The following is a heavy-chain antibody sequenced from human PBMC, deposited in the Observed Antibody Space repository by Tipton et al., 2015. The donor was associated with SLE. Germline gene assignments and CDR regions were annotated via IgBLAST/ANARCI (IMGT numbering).Heavy chain of an antibody. J-gene: IGHJ3*02. Sequence: TLSLTCTVSGVSISDYYWSWIRQPPGKGLEWIGYIYTSGSTYYNPSLKSRVTISVDTSKNQFSLKLTSVTAADTAVYYCARNPITMVRGVIPGAFDIWGQGTMVTVSS. D-gene: IGHD3-10*01. V-gene: IGHV4-4*08. CDR2: IYTSGST. CDR1: GVSISDYY. CDR3: ARNPITMVRGVIPGAFDI.